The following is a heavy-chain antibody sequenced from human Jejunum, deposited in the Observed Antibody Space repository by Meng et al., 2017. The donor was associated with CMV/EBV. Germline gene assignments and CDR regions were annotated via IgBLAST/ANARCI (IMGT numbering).Heavy chain of an antibody. CDR1: SLSSYW. D-gene: IGHD2-2*01. V-gene: IGHV3-7*01. J-gene: IGHJ4*02. Sequence: SLSSYWMSWVRQAPGKGLEWVATIKSDGSEEHYVDSVRGRFTISRDNAKNSLHLQIDSLRAEDTAVYHCARDCSTSCPFQPRGDYWGQGTLVTVSS. CDR3: ARDCSTSCPFQPRGDY. CDR2: IKSDGSEE.